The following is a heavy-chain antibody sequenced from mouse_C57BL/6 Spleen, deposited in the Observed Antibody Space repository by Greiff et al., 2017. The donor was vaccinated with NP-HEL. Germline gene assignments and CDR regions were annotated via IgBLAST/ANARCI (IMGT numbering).Heavy chain of an antibody. Sequence: QVQLQQPGAELVKPGASVKLSCKASGYTFTSYRMHWVKQRPGHGLEWIGMIHPTSGSTNYNEKFKSKATLTVDKSSSTAYMQLSSLTSEDSAVYYCARDYYGSLYYFDYWGQGTTLTVSS. CDR3: ARDYYGSLYYFDY. CDR1: GYTFTSYR. V-gene: IGHV1-64*01. CDR2: IHPTSGST. J-gene: IGHJ2*01. D-gene: IGHD1-1*01.